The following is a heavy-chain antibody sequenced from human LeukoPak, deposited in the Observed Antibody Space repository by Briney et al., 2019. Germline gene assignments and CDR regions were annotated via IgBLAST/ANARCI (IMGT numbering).Heavy chain of an antibody. V-gene: IGHV3-23*01. Sequence: GGSLRLSCAASGFTFSSYAMSWVRQAPGKGLEWVSAISGSGGSTYCADSVKGRFTISRDNSKNTLYLQMNSLRAEDTAVYYCARDRAESNWANHTLFDYWGQGTLVTVSS. CDR1: GFTFSSYA. CDR3: ARDRAESNWANHTLFDY. CDR2: ISGSGGST. J-gene: IGHJ4*02. D-gene: IGHD7-27*01.